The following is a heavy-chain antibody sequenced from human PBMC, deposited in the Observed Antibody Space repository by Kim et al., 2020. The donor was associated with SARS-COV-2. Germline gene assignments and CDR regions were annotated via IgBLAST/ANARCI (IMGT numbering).Heavy chain of an antibody. V-gene: IGHV3-7*01. CDR3: ARGGGQYYSC. D-gene: IGHD3-10*01. Sequence: GGSLRLSCAASGFPFTTYYMTWVRQAPGKGLEWVANIKPDGSEKSYVDSVKGRFTISRDNAKSSVYLQMNSLRGEDTAVYYCARGGGQYYSCWGQGTLVT. CDR2: IKPDGSEK. J-gene: IGHJ4*02. CDR1: GFPFTTYY.